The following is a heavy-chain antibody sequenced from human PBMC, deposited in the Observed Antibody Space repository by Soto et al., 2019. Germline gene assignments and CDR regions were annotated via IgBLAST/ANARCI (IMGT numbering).Heavy chain of an antibody. Sequence: PSETLSLTCAVYGGSFSGYYWSWIRQPPGKGLEWIGEINHSGSTSYNPSLKSRVTISVDTSKNQFSLKLSSVTAADTAVYYCARENHYYYGMDVWGQGTTVTVSS. J-gene: IGHJ6*02. CDR2: INHSGST. CDR3: ARENHYYYGMDV. CDR1: GGSFSGYY. V-gene: IGHV4-34*01.